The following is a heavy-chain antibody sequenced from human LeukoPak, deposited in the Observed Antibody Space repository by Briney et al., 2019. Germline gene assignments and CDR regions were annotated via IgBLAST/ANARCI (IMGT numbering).Heavy chain of an antibody. J-gene: IGHJ6*03. CDR2: ITADGGST. V-gene: IGHV3-23*01. CDR1: GFSFSNYA. D-gene: IGHD1-1*01. Sequence: GGSLRLSCEVSGFSFSNYAMNWVRQAPGKGLEWVSAITADGGSTHYTISVKGRFIISRDTPKNTLYRQMNNVRADDTAVYFCARVWIRDYMDVWGKGTTVSVSS. CDR3: ARVWIRDYMDV.